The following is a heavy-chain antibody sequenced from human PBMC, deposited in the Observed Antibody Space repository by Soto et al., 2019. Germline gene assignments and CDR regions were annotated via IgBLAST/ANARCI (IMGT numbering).Heavy chain of an antibody. V-gene: IGHV1-69*13. Sequence: GASVKVSCKASGGTFSSYAISWVRQAPGQGLEWMGGIIPIFGTANYAQKFRGRVTITADESTSTAYMELSSLRSEDTAVYYCARELRGSYSHGMDVWGQGTTVTVSS. CDR1: GGTFSSYA. J-gene: IGHJ6*02. CDR3: ARELRGSYSHGMDV. D-gene: IGHD1-26*01. CDR2: IIPIFGTA.